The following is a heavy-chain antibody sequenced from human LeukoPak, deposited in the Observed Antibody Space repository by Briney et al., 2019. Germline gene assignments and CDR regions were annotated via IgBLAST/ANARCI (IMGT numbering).Heavy chain of an antibody. CDR3: ARGDGGSYLFDY. CDR1: GYTFTGYY. CDR2: INPNSGDT. D-gene: IGHD1-26*01. V-gene: IGHV1-8*02. J-gene: IGHJ4*02. Sequence: ASVKVSYKASGYTFTGYYMHWVRQAPGQGLEWMGWINPNSGDTGYAQKFQGRVTMTRNTSISTAYMELSSLRSEDTAVYYCARGDGGSYLFDYWGQGTLVTVSS.